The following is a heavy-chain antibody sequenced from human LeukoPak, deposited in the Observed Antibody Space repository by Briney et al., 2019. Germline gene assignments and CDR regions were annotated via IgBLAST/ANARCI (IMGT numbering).Heavy chain of an antibody. CDR3: ASERRYFDWLPGGLDY. CDR2: IKQDGSEK. V-gene: IGHV3-7*01. J-gene: IGHJ4*02. Sequence: PGGSLRLSCAASGFTFSSYSMSWVRQAPGKGLEWVAKIKQDGSEKYYVDSVKGRFTISRDNAKNSLYLQMNSLRAEDTAVYYCASERRYFDWLPGGLDYWGQGTLVTVSS. CDR1: GFTFSSYS. D-gene: IGHD3-9*01.